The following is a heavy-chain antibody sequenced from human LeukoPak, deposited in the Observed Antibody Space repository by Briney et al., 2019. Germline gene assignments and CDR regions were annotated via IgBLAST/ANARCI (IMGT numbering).Heavy chain of an antibody. CDR1: GFTFSSYA. CDR3: AKGDYDILTGPDY. Sequence: PGGSLRLSCAASGFTFSSYAMSWVRQAPGKGLEWVSAISGSGGSTYYADSVKGRFTISRDNSKNTLYLQMDSLRAEDTAVYYCAKGDYDILTGPDYWGQGTLVTVSS. V-gene: IGHV3-23*01. J-gene: IGHJ4*02. CDR2: ISGSGGST. D-gene: IGHD3-9*01.